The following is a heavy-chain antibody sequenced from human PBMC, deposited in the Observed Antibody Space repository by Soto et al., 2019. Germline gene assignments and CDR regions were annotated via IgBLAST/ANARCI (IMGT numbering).Heavy chain of an antibody. D-gene: IGHD6-19*01. CDR3: ARAVAVPADFDY. Sequence: QVQLVQSGAEEKKPGASVKVYCKASGYTFTGYAMHWVRQAPGQRLEWMGWINAGNGNTKYSQKFQGRVTITRDPAAGAAYMELSSLSSEDTAVYYCARAVAVPADFDYWGQGTLGTVSS. V-gene: IGHV1-3*05. CDR2: INAGNGNT. J-gene: IGHJ4*02. CDR1: GYTFTGYA.